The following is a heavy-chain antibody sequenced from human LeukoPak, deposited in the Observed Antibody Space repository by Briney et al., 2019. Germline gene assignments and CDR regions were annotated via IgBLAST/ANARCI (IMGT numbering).Heavy chain of an antibody. CDR1: GFTFSSYW. V-gene: IGHV3-74*01. CDR2: INTDGSST. J-gene: IGHJ5*02. Sequence: GGSLRLSCAASGFTFSSYWMHWVRQAPGKGLVWVSRINTDGSSTSYADSVKGRFTISRDNAKNTLYLQMNSLRAEDTAVYYCAREGSSGYPSWFDPWGQGTLVTVSS. D-gene: IGHD3-22*01. CDR3: AREGSSGYPSWFDP.